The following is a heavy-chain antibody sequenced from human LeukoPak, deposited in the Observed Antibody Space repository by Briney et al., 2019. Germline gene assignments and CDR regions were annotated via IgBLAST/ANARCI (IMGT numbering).Heavy chain of an antibody. CDR3: ARARGAEAIDY. D-gene: IGHD6-25*01. CDR1: GGSFSGHY. Sequence: SETLSLTCAVYGGSFSGHYWTWIRQPPGKGPEWIGEINDSGNTNYKPSLKSRVTISVDTSKNQFSLKLNSVTAADTAVYYCARARGAEAIDYWGQGTLVTVSS. V-gene: IGHV4-34*01. CDR2: INDSGNT. J-gene: IGHJ4*02.